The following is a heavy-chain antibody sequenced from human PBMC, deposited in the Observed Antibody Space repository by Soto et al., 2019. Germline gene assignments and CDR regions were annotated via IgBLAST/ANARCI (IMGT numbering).Heavy chain of an antibody. CDR3: ARGLGVGYCSGGSCPARAFDI. D-gene: IGHD2-15*01. V-gene: IGHV4-31*03. CDR2: IYYSGST. CDR1: GGSISSGGYY. J-gene: IGHJ3*02. Sequence: QVQLQESGPGLVKPSQTLSLTCTVSGGSISSGGYYWSWIRRHPGKGLEWIGYIYYSGSTYYNPSLKSRVTISVDTSKNQFSLKLSSVTAADTAVYYCARGLGVGYCSGGSCPARAFDIWGQGTMVTVSS.